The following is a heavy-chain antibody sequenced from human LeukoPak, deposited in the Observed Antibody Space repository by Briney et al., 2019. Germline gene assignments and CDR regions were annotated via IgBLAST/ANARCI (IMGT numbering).Heavy chain of an antibody. CDR2: IIPIFGTA. Sequence: SVTVSCKASGGTFSSYAISWVRQAPGQGLEWMGGIIPIFGTANYAQKFQGRVTITADESTSTAYMELSSPRSEDTAVYYCARASSSWPYYYYGMDVWGQGTTVTVSS. CDR3: ARASSSWPYYYYGMDV. J-gene: IGHJ6*02. V-gene: IGHV1-69*13. CDR1: GGTFSSYA. D-gene: IGHD6-13*01.